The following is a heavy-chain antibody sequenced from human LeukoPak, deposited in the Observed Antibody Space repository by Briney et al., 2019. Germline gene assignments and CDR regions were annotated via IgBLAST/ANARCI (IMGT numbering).Heavy chain of an antibody. CDR3: ARVNSGSYYFYFDY. D-gene: IGHD1-26*01. CDR2: FYYSGST. CDR1: GGSISSGGYY. J-gene: IGHJ4*02. V-gene: IGHV4-61*08. Sequence: SETLSLTCTVSGGSISSGGYYWSWIRQPPGKELEWIGYFYYSGSTSYNPSLKSRVTISVDTSKNQFSLNLSSVTAADTAVYYCARVNSGSYYFYFDYWGQGTLVTVSS.